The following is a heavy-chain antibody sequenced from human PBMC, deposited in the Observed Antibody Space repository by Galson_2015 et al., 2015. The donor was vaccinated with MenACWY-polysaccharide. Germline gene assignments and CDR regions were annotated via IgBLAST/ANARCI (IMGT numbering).Heavy chain of an antibody. CDR2: LDGSGANT. V-gene: IGHV3-23*01. J-gene: IGHJ5*01. D-gene: IGHD4-23*01. CDR1: GFRLNPYY. CDR3: AKDASNSWFDS. Sequence: SLRLPCAASGFRLNPYYMSWVRQAPGKGLEWVSTLDGSGANTYYADSVRGRFTISRDNSKKMLYLQMNSLRAEDTALYHCAKDASNSWFDSWGQGTLVTVSS.